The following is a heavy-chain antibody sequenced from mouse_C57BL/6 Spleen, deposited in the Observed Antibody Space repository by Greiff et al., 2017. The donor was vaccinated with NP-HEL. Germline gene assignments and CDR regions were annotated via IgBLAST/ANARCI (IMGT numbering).Heavy chain of an antibody. CDR2: IDPSDSET. D-gene: IGHD1-1*01. J-gene: IGHJ4*01. CDR3: ARGGYYGSGYAMDY. CDR1: GYTFTSYW. Sequence: VQLQQPGAELVRPGSSVKLSCKASGYTFTSYWMHWVKQRPIQGLEWIGNIDPSDSETHYNQKFKDKATLTVDKSSSTAYMQLSSLTSEDSAVYYCARGGYYGSGYAMDYWGQGTSVTVSS. V-gene: IGHV1-52*01.